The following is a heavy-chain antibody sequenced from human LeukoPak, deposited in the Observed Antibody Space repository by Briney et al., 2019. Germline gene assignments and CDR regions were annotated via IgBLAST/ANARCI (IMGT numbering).Heavy chain of an antibody. J-gene: IGHJ4*02. CDR1: GYSFTSYA. CDR2: INTNTGNP. Sequence: ASVKVSCKASGYSFTSYAMNWVRQAPGQGLEWMGWINTNTGNPTYAQGFTGRFVFPLDTSVSTAYLQISSLKAEDIAVYYCARGIKLERELPHFDYWGQGTLVTVSS. CDR3: ARGIKLERELPHFDY. D-gene: IGHD1-26*01. V-gene: IGHV7-4-1*02.